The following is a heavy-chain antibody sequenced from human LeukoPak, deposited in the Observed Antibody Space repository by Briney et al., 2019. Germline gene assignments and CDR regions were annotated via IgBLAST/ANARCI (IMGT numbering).Heavy chain of an antibody. CDR1: GFTFSSYA. CDR3: AKKGHWGWAHFDY. D-gene: IGHD7-27*01. J-gene: IGHJ4*02. CDR2: ISGSGGST. V-gene: IGHV3-23*01. Sequence: QTGGSLRLSCAASGFTFSSYAMSWVRQAPGKGLEWVSAISGSGGSTYYADSVKGRFTISRDNSKNTLYLQMNSLRAEDTAVYYCAKKGHWGWAHFDYWGQGTLVTVSS.